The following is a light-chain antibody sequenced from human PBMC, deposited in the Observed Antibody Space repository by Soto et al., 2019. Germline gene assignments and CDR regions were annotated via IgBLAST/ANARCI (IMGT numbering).Light chain of an antibody. V-gene: IGLV4-69*01. J-gene: IGLJ2*01. Sequence: QLVLTQSPSASASLGASVKLTCTLSSGHSSYAIAWHQQQPEKGPRYLMKLNSDGSHSKGDGIPDRFSGSSSGAERYLNIYSLHSEDEADYYCQSWGTGTQGVGGGKKLTVL. CDR2: LNSDGSH. CDR3: QSWGTGTQG. CDR1: SGHSSYA.